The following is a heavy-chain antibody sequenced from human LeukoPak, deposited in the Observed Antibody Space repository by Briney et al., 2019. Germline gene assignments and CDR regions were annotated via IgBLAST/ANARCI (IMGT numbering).Heavy chain of an antibody. Sequence: GASVKVSCKASGYTFTDYYMHWVRQAPGQGLEWMGWINPNSGGTNYAQKFQGRVTMTRDTSISTAYMELSRLRSDDTAVYYCARVLWFGESHNWFDPWGQGTLVTVSS. CDR1: GYTFTDYY. V-gene: IGHV1-2*02. J-gene: IGHJ5*02. CDR3: ARVLWFGESHNWFDP. CDR2: INPNSGGT. D-gene: IGHD3-10*01.